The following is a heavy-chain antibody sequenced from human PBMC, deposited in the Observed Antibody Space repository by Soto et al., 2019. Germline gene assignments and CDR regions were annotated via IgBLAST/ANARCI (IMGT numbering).Heavy chain of an antibody. CDR2: TYYRSKWYK. J-gene: IGHJ5*02. V-gene: IGHV6-1*01. CDR3: VRTIGCLDP. Sequence: SQTLSLTCAISGDSVSSNSAAWNWIRQSPSRGLEWLGRTYYRSKWYKEYAASVRSRITINPDTSKNQFSLQLNSVSPEDTAVYYCVRTIGCLDPWGQGTLVTVSS. D-gene: IGHD1-26*01. CDR1: GDSVSSNSAA.